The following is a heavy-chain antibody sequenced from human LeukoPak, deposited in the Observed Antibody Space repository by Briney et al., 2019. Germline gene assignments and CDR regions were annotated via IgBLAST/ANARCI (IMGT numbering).Heavy chain of an antibody. CDR1: GFTFSSYG. D-gene: IGHD3-22*01. CDR3: ARGLRDSSGYWFDP. J-gene: IGHJ5*02. Sequence: GGSLRPSCAASGFTFSSYGMHWVRRAPGKGLEWVAVISYDGSNKYYADSVKGRFTISRDNAKNSLYLQMNSLRAEDTALYHCARGLRDSSGYWFDPWGQGTLVTVSS. V-gene: IGHV3-30*03. CDR2: ISYDGSNK.